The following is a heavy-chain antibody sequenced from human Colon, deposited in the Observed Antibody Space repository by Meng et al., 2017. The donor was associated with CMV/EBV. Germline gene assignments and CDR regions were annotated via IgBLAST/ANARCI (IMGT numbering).Heavy chain of an antibody. CDR1: GFTFSSYK. V-gene: IGHV3-30*04. CDR2: ISHDGKNR. Sequence: GESLKISCGGSGFTFSSYKIIWVRQAPGKGLEWVAVISHDGKNRYYADSVKVRFTISRDNSNNTVSLQVNDLKAEDTAVYYCARKSTVFGVAGEEAFDVWGQGTVVTVSS. J-gene: IGHJ3*01. D-gene: IGHD3-3*01. CDR3: ARKSTVFGVAGEEAFDV.